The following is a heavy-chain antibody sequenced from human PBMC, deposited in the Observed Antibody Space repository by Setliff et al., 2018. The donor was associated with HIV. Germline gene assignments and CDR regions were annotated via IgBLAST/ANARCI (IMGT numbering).Heavy chain of an antibody. CDR2: IYHSGNT. J-gene: IGHJ3*02. V-gene: IGHV4-38-2*02. CDR1: GDSISSDFY. CDR3: ARGQGCGGGCHYAFEM. Sequence: SETLSLTCTVSGDSISSDFYWGWIRQPPGKGLEWIGSIYHSGNTYYMPSLQSRVTISVDMSKNQFSLNLNSVTAADTAVYYCARGQGCGGGCHYAFEMWGQGTMVTVSS. D-gene: IGHD2-21*02.